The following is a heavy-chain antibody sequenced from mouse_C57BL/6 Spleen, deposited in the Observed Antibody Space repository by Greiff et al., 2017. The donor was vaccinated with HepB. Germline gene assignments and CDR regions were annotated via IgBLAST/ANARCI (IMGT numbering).Heavy chain of an antibody. J-gene: IGHJ1*03. D-gene: IGHD1-1*01. V-gene: IGHV1-72*01. Sequence: VQLQQPGAEFVKPGASVKLSCTASGFTFTSYWMHWVQQRPGRGLEWIGRIDTNSGGIKYNEKFKSKGTLTVDKPTSTDYMQLNSLTSEDSAVYYCARWGYYDSTWYFDVWGTGTTVTVSS. CDR2: IDTNSGGI. CDR1: GFTFTSYW. CDR3: ARWGYYDSTWYFDV.